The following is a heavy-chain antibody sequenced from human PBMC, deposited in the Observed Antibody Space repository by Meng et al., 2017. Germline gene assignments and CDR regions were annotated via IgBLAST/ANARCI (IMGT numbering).Heavy chain of an antibody. J-gene: IGHJ5*02. V-gene: IGHV3-74*01. CDR3: ARSDWFDP. Sequence: EVTLVWSGGGLFHLGGSLRLSCTASGLTFRNYWMHWVRQAPGKGLVWGSRIKPDGTMTVYADSVKGRFTISRDNAKNTLYLQMNSLRSDDTAVYYCARSDWFDPWGQGTLVTVSS. CDR2: IKPDGTMT. CDR1: GLTFRNYW.